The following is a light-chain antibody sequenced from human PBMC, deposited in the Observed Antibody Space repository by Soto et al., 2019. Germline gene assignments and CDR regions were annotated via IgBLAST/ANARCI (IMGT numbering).Light chain of an antibody. CDR1: SSDVGSYNL. Sequence: QSALTQPASVSGSPGQSITISCTGTSSDVGSYNLVSWYQQHPGKAPKLMIYEVNKRPSGVSDRFSGSKSGNTASLTISGLQAEDEADYYCCSYVGRNTHVVFGGGTKVTVL. CDR3: CSYVGRNTHVV. J-gene: IGLJ2*01. CDR2: EVN. V-gene: IGLV2-23*02.